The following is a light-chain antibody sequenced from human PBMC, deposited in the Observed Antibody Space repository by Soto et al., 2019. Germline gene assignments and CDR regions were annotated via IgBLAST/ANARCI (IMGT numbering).Light chain of an antibody. CDR1: QSVSSK. J-gene: IGKJ1*01. Sequence: EIVMTQSPATLSVSPGERATLSCRASQSVSSKLAWYQQKPGQGPRLLIYGASTRATGIPARFSGSGSGTKVTLTIHSLQYEDFAVYYCQHYSTCLWTFGQGTKVEIK. V-gene: IGKV3-15*01. CDR3: QHYSTCLWT. CDR2: GAS.